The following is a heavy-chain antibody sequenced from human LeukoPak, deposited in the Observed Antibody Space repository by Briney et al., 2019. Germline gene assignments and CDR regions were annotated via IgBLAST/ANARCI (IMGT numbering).Heavy chain of an antibody. D-gene: IGHD4-17*01. CDR1: GYTFTRYP. CDR3: ARRDDYVNLDF. J-gene: IGHJ4*02. Sequence: ASVKVSCKASGYTFTRYPIHWVRQAPGQRLEWMGWINGGNGNTKYSQKFQDRVIFTRDTSANTAYMELRSLRSEDTAVYYCARRDDYVNLDFWGQGTLVTVSS. V-gene: IGHV1-3*01. CDR2: INGGNGNT.